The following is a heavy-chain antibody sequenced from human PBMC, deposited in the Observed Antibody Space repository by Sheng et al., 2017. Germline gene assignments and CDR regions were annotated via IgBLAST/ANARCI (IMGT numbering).Heavy chain of an antibody. J-gene: IGHJ3*02. CDR3: ARDLDYGGNSGAFDI. D-gene: IGHD2-21*02. V-gene: IGHV1-69*04. Sequence: QVQLVQSGAEVKKPGSSVKVSCKASGGTFSSYAISWVRQAPGQGLEWMGGIIPILGIANYAQKFQGRVTITADKSTSTAYMELSSLRSEDTAVYYCARDLDYGGNSGAFDIWGQGTMVTVSS. CDR1: GGTFSSYA. CDR2: IIPILGIA.